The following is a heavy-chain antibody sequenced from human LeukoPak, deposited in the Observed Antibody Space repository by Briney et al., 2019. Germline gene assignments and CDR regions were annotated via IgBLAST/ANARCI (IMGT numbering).Heavy chain of an antibody. D-gene: IGHD6-19*01. CDR2: ISYGGSNK. V-gene: IGHV3-30*03. CDR1: GFTFSSYG. Sequence: GGSLRLSCAASGFTFSSYGMHWVRQAPGKGLEWVAVISYGGSNKYYADSVKGRFTISRDNSKNTLYLQMNSLRAEDTAVYYCARDPYAPPNSGLQRFDSWGQGTLVTVSS. J-gene: IGHJ5*01. CDR3: ARDPYAPPNSGLQRFDS.